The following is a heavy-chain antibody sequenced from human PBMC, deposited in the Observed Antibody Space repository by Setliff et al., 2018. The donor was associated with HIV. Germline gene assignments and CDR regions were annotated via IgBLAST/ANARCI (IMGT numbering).Heavy chain of an antibody. J-gene: IGHJ6*02. V-gene: IGHV1-2*02. CDR3: ARPLNSYQWELQGYGMDV. CDR1: GYSFTDYY. CDR2: INPKSDGT. D-gene: IGHD1-26*01. Sequence: ASVKVSCKASGYSFTDYYIHWVRQAPGQGLEWMGWINPKSDGTNYAQRFQGRVTMTRDTAISTAYMELNRLRSDDTAVYYCARPLNSYQWELQGYGMDVWGQGTTVTVSS.